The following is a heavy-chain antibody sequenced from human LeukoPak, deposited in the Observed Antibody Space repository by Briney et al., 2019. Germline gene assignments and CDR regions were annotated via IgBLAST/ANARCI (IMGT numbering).Heavy chain of an antibody. CDR2: ISYDGSNK. CDR1: GFTFSSYA. D-gene: IGHD1-26*01. J-gene: IGHJ5*02. CDR3: ARDRRVWLTVGASPDWFDP. Sequence: GGSLRLSCAASGFTFSSYAMHWVRQAPGKGLEWVAVISYDGSNKYYADSVKGRFTISRDNSKNTLYLQMNSLRAEDTAVYYCARDRRVWLTVGASPDWFDPWGQGTLVTVSS. V-gene: IGHV3-30-3*01.